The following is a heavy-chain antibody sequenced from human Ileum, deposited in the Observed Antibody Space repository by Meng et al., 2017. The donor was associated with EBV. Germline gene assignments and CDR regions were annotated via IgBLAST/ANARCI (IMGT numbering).Heavy chain of an antibody. V-gene: IGHV4-4*02. CDR1: GGSISRSDW. J-gene: IGHJ4*02. CDR3: ASSDYYRSDY. CDR2: TSHSGST. Sequence: QLEESGPGLVKPSEALLLTCAVSGGSISRSDWWSWVRQPPWKGLEWIGETSHSGSTNYSPSLKSRVTISLDKSKNQLSLKLNSVTAADTAVYYCASSDYYRSDYWGQGTLVTVSS. D-gene: IGHD3-22*01.